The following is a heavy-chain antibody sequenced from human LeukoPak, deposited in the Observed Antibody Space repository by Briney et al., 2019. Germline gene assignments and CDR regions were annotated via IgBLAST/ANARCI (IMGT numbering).Heavy chain of an antibody. Sequence: ASVKVSCKVSGYTLTELSMHWVRQAPGKGLEWMGGFDPEDGETIYAQKFQGRVTMTADTSTSTAYMELRSLRSDDTAVYYCARDENYGIFFNVDYWGQGTLVTVSS. CDR3: ARDENYGIFFNVDY. D-gene: IGHD4-17*01. V-gene: IGHV1-24*01. CDR1: GYTLTELS. CDR2: FDPEDGET. J-gene: IGHJ4*02.